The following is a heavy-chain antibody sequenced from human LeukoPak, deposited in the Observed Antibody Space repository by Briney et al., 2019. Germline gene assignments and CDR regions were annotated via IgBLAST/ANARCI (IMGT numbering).Heavy chain of an antibody. CDR2: IYTSGST. CDR3: ARDRVVTKENLGAFDI. J-gene: IGHJ3*02. V-gene: IGHV4-4*07. D-gene: IGHD2-8*01. Sequence: SETLSLTCTVSGGSISSYYWSWIRQPAGKGLEWIGRIYTSGSTNYNPSLKSRVTMSVDTSKNQFSLKLSSVTAADTAVYYCARDRVVTKENLGAFDIWGQGTMVTVSS. CDR1: GGSISSYY.